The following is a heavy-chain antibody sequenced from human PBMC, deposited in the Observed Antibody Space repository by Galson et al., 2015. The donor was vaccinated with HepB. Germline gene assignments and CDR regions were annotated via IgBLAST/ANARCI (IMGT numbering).Heavy chain of an antibody. CDR1: GFTFSRYN. D-gene: IGHD1-26*01. J-gene: IGHJ3*02. Sequence: SLRLSCAASGFTFSRYNMNWVRQAPGKGLEWVSFISSASSYIHYADSVKGRFTISRDNSKNTLYLQMNSLRAEDTAVYYCAREMEGELRGGAFDIWGQGTMVTVSS. V-gene: IGHV3-21*01. CDR3: AREMEGELRGGAFDI. CDR2: ISSASSYI.